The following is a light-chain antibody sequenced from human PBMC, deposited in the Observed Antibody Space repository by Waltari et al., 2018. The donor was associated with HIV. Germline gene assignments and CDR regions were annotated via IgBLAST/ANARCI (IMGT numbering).Light chain of an antibody. Sequence: QSVLTQPPSVSGTPGQRVTISCSGTRSNIGSNYVYWYHQLPGTAPKLLIYRNPQRPSGVPDRFSGSKSGTSASLAISGLRSEDEGDYHCTTWGGSLSGPGFGGGTKVTVL. CDR3: TTWGGSLSGPG. CDR1: RSNIGSNY. V-gene: IGLV1-47*01. CDR2: RNP. J-gene: IGLJ3*02.